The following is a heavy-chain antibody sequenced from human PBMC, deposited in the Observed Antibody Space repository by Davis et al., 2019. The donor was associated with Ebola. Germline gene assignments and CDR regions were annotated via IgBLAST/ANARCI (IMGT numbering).Heavy chain of an antibody. D-gene: IGHD6-13*01. J-gene: IGHJ4*02. CDR1: GFTFSSYA. CDR3: ARGRIAAAARFDY. V-gene: IGHV3-23*01. CDR2: ISGSGRST. Sequence: GESLKIPCAASGFTFSSYAMSWVRQAPGKGLVWVSAISGSGRSTYYADSVKGRFTISRDNSKNTLYLQMSSLRSEDTAVYYCARGRIAAAARFDYWGQGTLVTVSS.